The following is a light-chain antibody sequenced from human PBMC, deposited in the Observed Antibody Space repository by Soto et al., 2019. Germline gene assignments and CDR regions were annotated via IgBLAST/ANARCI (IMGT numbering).Light chain of an antibody. CDR2: AAS. CDR1: QSVSVNS. J-gene: IGKJ3*01. CDR3: QQYGGSPFT. V-gene: IGKV3-20*01. Sequence: EIVLTQSPGTLSLSPGERATLSCRASQSVSVNSLAWYQQKGGQAPRLLIYAASTSAAGVPDRFSGSGSGTDFALTISTLETEDFAVYYCQQYGGSPFTFGPGTKVDIK.